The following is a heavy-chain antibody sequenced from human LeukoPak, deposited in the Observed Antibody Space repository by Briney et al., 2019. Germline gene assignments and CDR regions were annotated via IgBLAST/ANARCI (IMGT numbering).Heavy chain of an antibody. CDR2: IKQDGSEK. D-gene: IGHD5-18*01. V-gene: IGHV3-7*01. CDR1: GFTFSRYW. Sequence: GGSLRLSCAASGFTFSRYWMSWVRQAPGKGLECVANIKQDGSEKYYVDSVKGRFTISRDNAKNSLYLQMNSLRAEDTAVYFCAREDGYSFRFTYYYYGMDVGGQGTTVTVSS. CDR3: AREDGYSFRFTYYYYGMDV. J-gene: IGHJ6*02.